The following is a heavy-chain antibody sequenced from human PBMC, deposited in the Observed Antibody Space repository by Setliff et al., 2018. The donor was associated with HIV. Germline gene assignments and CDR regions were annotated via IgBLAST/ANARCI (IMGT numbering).Heavy chain of an antibody. CDR2: IYHSGST. D-gene: IGHD2-21*02. J-gene: IGHJ6*02. CDR1: GYSISSGYY. Sequence: PSETLSLTCTVSGYSISSGYYWGWIRQPPGKGLEWIGSIYHSGSTYYNPSLKSLVTISVDTSKNQFSLKLSSVTAADTAVYYCARAMRGVVVTNMYYYYGMDVWGQGTTVTVSS. CDR3: ARAMRGVVVTNMYYYYGMDV. V-gene: IGHV4-38-2*02.